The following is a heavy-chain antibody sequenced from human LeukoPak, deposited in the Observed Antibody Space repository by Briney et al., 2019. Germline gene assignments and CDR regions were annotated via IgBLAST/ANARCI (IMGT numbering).Heavy chain of an antibody. J-gene: IGHJ4*02. D-gene: IGHD4-23*01. CDR2: ISGSSSYI. CDR1: RFTFCSYS. V-gene: IGHV3-21*01. CDR3: ARAGGSFDY. Sequence: PGGSLRLSCAASRFTFCSYSMNWVRQAPGKGLEWVSSISGSSSYISYADSVKGRFTISRDNAKNSLYLQMNSLRAEDTAVYYCARAGGSFDYWGQGTLVTVSS.